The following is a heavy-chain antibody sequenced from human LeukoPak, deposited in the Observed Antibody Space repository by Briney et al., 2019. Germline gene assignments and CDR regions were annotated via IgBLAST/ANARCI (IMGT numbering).Heavy chain of an antibody. CDR3: AREGSGWYGNFDY. CDR2: INPDSGGT. V-gene: IGHV1-2*02. D-gene: IGHD6-19*01. Sequence: ASVKVSCKASAYTFTGYYMHWVRQAPGQGLEWMGWINPDSGGTNYAQKFQGRVTMTRDTSISTAYMELSRLRSDDTAVYYCAREGSGWYGNFDYWGQGTLVTVSS. CDR1: AYTFTGYY. J-gene: IGHJ4*02.